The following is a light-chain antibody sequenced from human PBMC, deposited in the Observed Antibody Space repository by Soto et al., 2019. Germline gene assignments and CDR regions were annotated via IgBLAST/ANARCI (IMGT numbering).Light chain of an antibody. CDR2: YDS. CDR3: QVWVRSNDHFWV. J-gene: IGLJ3*02. Sequence: SYVLTQPPSVSVAPGKTARVTGEGNNIGSKSLHGYQRKPGQAPVLVIFYDSDRPSGIPDRFSGSNSGNTATLTIRWVEAGDEADYYCQVWVRSNDHFWVFGGGTKLTVL. CDR1: NIGSKS. V-gene: IGLV3-21*04.